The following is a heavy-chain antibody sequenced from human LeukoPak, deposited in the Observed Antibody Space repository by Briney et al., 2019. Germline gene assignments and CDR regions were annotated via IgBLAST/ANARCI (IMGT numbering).Heavy chain of an antibody. V-gene: IGHV1-8*01. Sequence: GASVKVSCKAFGYTFTTYDINWVRQATGQGLEWMGWVNPSSGVTRYAQKFQGRVTMTRNTSISTAYMELSSLRSEDTAVYYCARGTDSSGYYSHDAFDIWGQGTMVTVSS. D-gene: IGHD3-22*01. CDR3: ARGTDSSGYYSHDAFDI. CDR2: VNPSSGVT. CDR1: GYTFTTYD. J-gene: IGHJ3*02.